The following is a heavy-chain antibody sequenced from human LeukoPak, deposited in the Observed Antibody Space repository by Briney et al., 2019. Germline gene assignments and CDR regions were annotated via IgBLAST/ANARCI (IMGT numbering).Heavy chain of an antibody. D-gene: IGHD6-19*01. CDR2: ISSSSSYI. CDR3: ARGSSGWSPAHAFDI. J-gene: IGHJ3*02. Sequence: GGSLRLSCAASGFTFSSYSMNWVRQAPGKGLEWVSSISSSSSYIYYADSVKGRFTISRGNAKNSLYLQMNSLRAEDTAVYYCARGSSGWSPAHAFDIWGQGTMVTVSS. V-gene: IGHV3-21*01. CDR1: GFTFSSYS.